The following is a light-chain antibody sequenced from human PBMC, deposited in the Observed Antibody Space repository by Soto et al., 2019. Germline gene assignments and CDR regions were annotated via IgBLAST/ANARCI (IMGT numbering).Light chain of an antibody. J-gene: IGLJ3*02. Sequence: SVLTQPASVSGSPGQSITISCTGTSSDVGGYDFVSWYQHHPGKAPRLIIYQVTNRPSGVSDRFSGSKSGNTASLTISGLQAEDEADYYCCSFTSTTARVFGGGTKVTVL. V-gene: IGLV2-14*01. CDR1: SSDVGGYDF. CDR2: QVT. CDR3: CSFTSTTARV.